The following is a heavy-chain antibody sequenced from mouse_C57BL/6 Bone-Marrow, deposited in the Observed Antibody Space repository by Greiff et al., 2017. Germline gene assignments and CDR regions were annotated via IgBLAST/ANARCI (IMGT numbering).Heavy chain of an antibody. J-gene: IGHJ2*01. CDR1: GFNIKDDY. CDR3: TAYDYDYFDY. Sequence: VQLQQSGAELVRPGASVKLSCTASGFNIKDDYMHWVKQRPEQGLEWIGWIDPENGDTEYASKVQGKATITADTSSNTAYLQLSSLTSEDTAVYYCTAYDYDYFDYWGQGTTLTVSS. V-gene: IGHV14-4*01. D-gene: IGHD2-4*01. CDR2: IDPENGDT.